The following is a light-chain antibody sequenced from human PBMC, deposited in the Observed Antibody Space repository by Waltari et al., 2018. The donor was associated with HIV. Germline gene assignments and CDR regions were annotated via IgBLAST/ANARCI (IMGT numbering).Light chain of an antibody. CDR2: GAS. J-gene: IGKJ1*01. CDR1: QPISSY. CDR3: QQSFSTPWT. Sequence: DIQMTQSPSSLSASVGDSVTITCRASQPISSYLNWYQQKLGKAPKLLIYGASSLQSGVPARFSGSGSGTAFTLTISSLQPEDFATYYCQQSFSTPWTFGQGTKVEIK. V-gene: IGKV1-39*01.